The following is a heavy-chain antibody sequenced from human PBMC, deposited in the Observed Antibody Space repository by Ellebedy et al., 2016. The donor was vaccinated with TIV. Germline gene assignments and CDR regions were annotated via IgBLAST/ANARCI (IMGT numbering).Heavy chain of an antibody. CDR1: GGSISNYY. CDR2: IYYNGNT. J-gene: IGHJ4*02. Sequence: GSLRLXCTVSGGSISNYYWSWFRQPPGKRLEWIAYIYYNGNTNCNPSLKSRVTISVATSENQFSLRLTSVTAADTAVYYCARHFNSGTYPLDYWGPGTLVTVSS. D-gene: IGHD3-10*01. CDR3: ARHFNSGTYPLDY. V-gene: IGHV4-59*08.